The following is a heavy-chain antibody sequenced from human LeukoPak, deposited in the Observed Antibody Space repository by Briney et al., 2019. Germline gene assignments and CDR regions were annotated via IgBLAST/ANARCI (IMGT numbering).Heavy chain of an antibody. J-gene: IGHJ4*02. CDR3: ARVYGESGYDILTGYCRGDFDY. Sequence: ASVKVSCKASGYTFTSYYMHWVRQAPGQGLEWMGIINPSGGSTSYAQKFQGRVTMTRDTSTSTVYMELSSLRSEDTAVYYCARVYGESGYDILTGYCRGDFDYWGQGTLVTVSS. V-gene: IGHV1-46*01. CDR1: GYTFTSYY. D-gene: IGHD3-9*01. CDR2: INPSGGST.